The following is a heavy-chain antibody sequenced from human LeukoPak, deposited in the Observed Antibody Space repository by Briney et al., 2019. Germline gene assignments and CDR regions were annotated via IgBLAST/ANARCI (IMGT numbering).Heavy chain of an antibody. J-gene: IGHJ3*02. Sequence: PGGSLRLSCAASGFTFDDYGMTWVRQAPGKGLEWVSGINWNGGSTGYADSVKGRFTISRDNAKNSLYLQMNSLRAEDTALYYCARDRGGSYLFAFDIWGQGTMVTVSS. D-gene: IGHD2-15*01. CDR2: INWNGGST. CDR3: ARDRGGSYLFAFDI. V-gene: IGHV3-20*04. CDR1: GFTFDDYG.